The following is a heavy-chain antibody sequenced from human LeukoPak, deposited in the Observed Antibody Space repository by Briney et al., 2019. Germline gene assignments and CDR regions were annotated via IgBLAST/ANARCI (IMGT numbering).Heavy chain of an antibody. CDR2: ISYDGSNK. D-gene: IGHD1-26*01. CDR1: GFTFSSYA. Sequence: GRSLRLSCAASGFTFSSYAMHWVRQAPGKGLEWVAVISYDGSNKYYADSVKGRFTISRDNAKNSLYLQMNSLRAEDTALYYCAKEGAITQYFQHWGQGTLVTVSS. CDR3: AKEGAITQYFQH. V-gene: IGHV3-30-3*01. J-gene: IGHJ1*01.